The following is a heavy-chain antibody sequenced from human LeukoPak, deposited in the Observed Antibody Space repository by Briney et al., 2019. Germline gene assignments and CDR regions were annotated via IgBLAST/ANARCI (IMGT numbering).Heavy chain of an antibody. CDR1: GYSFTSYW. CDR2: IYPGDSDT. V-gene: IGHV5-51*01. J-gene: IGHJ6*03. D-gene: IGHD5-18*01. Sequence: GESLKISCKGSGYSFTSYWIGWVRQMPGKGLEWMGIIYPGDSDTRYSPSFQGQVTISADKSISTAYLQWSSLKASDTAMYYCARHLYSYGSSYYYMDVWGQGTTVTVSS. CDR3: ARHLYSYGSSYYYMDV.